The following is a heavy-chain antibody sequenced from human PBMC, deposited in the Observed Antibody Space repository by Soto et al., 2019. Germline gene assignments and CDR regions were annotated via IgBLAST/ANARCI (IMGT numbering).Heavy chain of an antibody. D-gene: IGHD5-12*01. CDR1: GFTFSSYW. V-gene: IGHV3-7*01. J-gene: IGHJ6*03. CDR2: IKQDGSEK. Sequence: GGSLRLSCAASGFTFSSYWMSWVRQAPGKGLEWVANIKQDGSEKYYVDSVKGRFTISRDNAKNSLYLQMNSLRAEDTAVYYCARASRGVGVSEYSGYAGQGGLYYYMDVWGKGTTVTVSS. CDR3: ARASRGVGVSEYSGYAGQGGLYYYMDV.